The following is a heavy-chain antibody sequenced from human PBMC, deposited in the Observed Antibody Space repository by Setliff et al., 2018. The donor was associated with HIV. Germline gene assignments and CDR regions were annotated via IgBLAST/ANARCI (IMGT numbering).Heavy chain of an antibody. CDR2: IYYSGTT. V-gene: IGHV4-39*07. CDR3: ASWGAGSNSGFDY. D-gene: IGHD3-16*01. CDR1: GGSINITNFY. J-gene: IGHJ4*02. Sequence: SETLSLTCAVSGGSINITNFYWAWIRQPPGKGLEWLGSIYYSGTTYVHPSLKSRVTISIDTFKSQFSLKLRSVNAADTAVYYCASWGAGSNSGFDYWGRGTLVTVSS.